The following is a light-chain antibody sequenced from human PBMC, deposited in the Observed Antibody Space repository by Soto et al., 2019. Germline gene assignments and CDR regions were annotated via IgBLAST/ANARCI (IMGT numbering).Light chain of an antibody. CDR3: RSYTSGSTLV. V-gene: IGLV2-14*01. CDR2: EVT. CDR1: SSDVGGYKY. Sequence: QSVLTQPASVSGSPGQSITLSCTGTSSDVGGYKYVSWYQQHPGKAPKLMIYEVTNRPSGVSNRFSGSKSGNTASLTISGLQADDEADYYCRSYTSGSTLVFGGGTKLTVL. J-gene: IGLJ2*01.